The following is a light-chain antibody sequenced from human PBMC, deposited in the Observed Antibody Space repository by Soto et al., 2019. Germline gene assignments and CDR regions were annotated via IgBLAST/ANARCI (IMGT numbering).Light chain of an antibody. J-gene: IGLJ2*01. V-gene: IGLV1-47*01. CDR2: RNN. CDR3: AAWDDSLSVVV. Sequence: QSVLTQPPSASGTPGQRVTISCSGSSSNLGSNYVYWYQQLPGTAPKLLIYRNNQRLSGVPDRFSGSKSGTSASLAISGLRSEDEADYYCAAWDDSLSVVVFGGGTKLTVL. CDR1: SSNLGSNY.